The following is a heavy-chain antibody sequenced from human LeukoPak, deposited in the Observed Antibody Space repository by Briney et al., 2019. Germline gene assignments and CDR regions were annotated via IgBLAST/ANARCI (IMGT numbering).Heavy chain of an antibody. D-gene: IGHD2-15*01. CDR2: ISSSGTTI. Sequence: GGPLRLSCAASGFTFRRYEMNWVRESPGKGLEWVSYISSSGTTIYSADTVKGRFTISRDNAKNSLYLQMNSLRAEDTAVYYCARVGVVVAATGNFWFDPWGQGTLVTVSS. CDR3: ARVGVVVAATGNFWFDP. CDR1: GFTFRRYE. J-gene: IGHJ5*02. V-gene: IGHV3-48*03.